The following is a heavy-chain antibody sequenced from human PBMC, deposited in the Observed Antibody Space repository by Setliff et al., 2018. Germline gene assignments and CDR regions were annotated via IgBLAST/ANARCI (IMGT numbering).Heavy chain of an antibody. CDR3: VRAGSGIGGDLDY. J-gene: IGHJ4*02. CDR1: GYSFITYW. D-gene: IGHD3-10*01. Sequence: LGESLTISSTGSGYSFITYWIGWVRQMPGKGLEWMGIIYPGDSDTRYSPSFQGQVTISADKSITTAYLQWSSLKASDTAIYYCVRAGSGIGGDLDYWGQGTLVTVSS. CDR2: IYPGDSDT. V-gene: IGHV5-51*01.